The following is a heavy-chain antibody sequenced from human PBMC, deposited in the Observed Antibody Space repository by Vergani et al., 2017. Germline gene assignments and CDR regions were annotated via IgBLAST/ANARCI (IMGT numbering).Heavy chain of an antibody. D-gene: IGHD3-10*01. Sequence: EVQLVESGGGLVKPGGSLRLSCAASGFTFSSYSMNWVRQAPGKGLEWVSSISSSSSYIYYADSVKGRFTISRDNAKNSLYLQMNSLRAEDTAVYYCARDPPYYYGSGSYYPDYWGQGTLVTVSS. CDR2: ISSSSSYI. CDR3: ARDPPYYYGSGSYYPDY. CDR1: GFTFSSYS. V-gene: IGHV3-21*01. J-gene: IGHJ4*02.